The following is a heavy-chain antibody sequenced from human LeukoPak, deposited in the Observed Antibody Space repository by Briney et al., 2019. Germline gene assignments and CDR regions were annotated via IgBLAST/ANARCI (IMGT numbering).Heavy chain of an antibody. CDR1: GYTFTVYY. V-gene: IGHV1-2*02. CDR2: INPNSGGT. D-gene: IGHD3-10*01. Sequence: ASVKVSCKASGYTFTVYYMHWVRQAPGQGLEWMGWINPNSGGTNYAQKFQGRVTMTRDTSISTIYMDLRSLRSDDTAIYYCARRSSTHAFDIWGQGTMLTVSP. J-gene: IGHJ3*02. CDR3: ARRSSTHAFDI.